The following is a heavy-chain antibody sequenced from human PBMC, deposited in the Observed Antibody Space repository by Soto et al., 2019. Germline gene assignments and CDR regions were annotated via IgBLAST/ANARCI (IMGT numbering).Heavy chain of an antibody. J-gene: IGHJ4*02. CDR2: INHSGST. V-gene: IGHV4-34*01. D-gene: IGHD1-26*01. CDR3: ARGPGGSFFY. CDR1: GGSFSGYY. Sequence: ETLSLTCAVYGGSFSGYYLSLIRQPPGNGLEWIWEINHSGSTNYNPSLKSRVTISVDTSKNQFSLKLSSVTAADTAVYYCARGPGGSFFYWGQGTLVTVSS.